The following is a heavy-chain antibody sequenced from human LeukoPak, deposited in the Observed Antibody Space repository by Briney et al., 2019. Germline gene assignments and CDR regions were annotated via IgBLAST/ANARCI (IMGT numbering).Heavy chain of an antibody. CDR2: IYDSGST. J-gene: IGHJ4*02. V-gene: IGHV4-61*01. Sequence: SETLSLTCTVSGGSISSSSYYWSWIRQPPGKGLEWIGNIYDSGSTNYNPSLKSRVTISVDTSKNQCSLKLSSVTAADTAVYYCARQSISGSSLSYFDYWGQGTLVNVSS. CDR3: ARQSISGSSLSYFDY. D-gene: IGHD3-22*01. CDR1: GGSISSSSYY.